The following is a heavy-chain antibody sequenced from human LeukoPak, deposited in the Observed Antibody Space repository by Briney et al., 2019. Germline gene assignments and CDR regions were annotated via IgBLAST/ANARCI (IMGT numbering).Heavy chain of an antibody. CDR1: GGSISSYY. CDR2: IYYSGYT. D-gene: IGHD3-16*01. CDR3: ARETSQKGAHYMDV. V-gene: IGHV4-59*01. Sequence: SETLSLTCTVSGGSISSYYWSWIRQPPGKGLKWIGNIYYSGYTTYSPSLRSRVTISVDTSKNQFSLKLSSVTAADTAVYYCARETSQKGAHYMDVWGKGTTVTVSS. J-gene: IGHJ6*03.